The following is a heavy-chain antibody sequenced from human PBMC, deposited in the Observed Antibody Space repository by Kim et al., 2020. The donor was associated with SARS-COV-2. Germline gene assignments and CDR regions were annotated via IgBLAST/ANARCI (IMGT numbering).Heavy chain of an antibody. V-gene: IGHV3-11*04. D-gene: IGHD3-22*01. J-gene: IGHJ6*02. CDR1: GFTFSDYY. Sequence: GGSLRLSCAASGFTFSDYYMSWICQAPGKGLEWVSYISSSGSTIYYADSVKGRFTISRDNAKNSLYLQMNSLRAEDTAVYYCARDYLGGRWLTGYYYYGMDVWGQGTTVTVSS. CDR3: ARDYLGGRWLTGYYYYGMDV. CDR2: ISSSGSTI.